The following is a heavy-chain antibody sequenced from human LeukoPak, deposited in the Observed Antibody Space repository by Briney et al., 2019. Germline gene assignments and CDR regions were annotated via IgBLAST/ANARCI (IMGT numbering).Heavy chain of an antibody. CDR2: TYYRSKWYN. V-gene: IGHV6-1*01. CDR3: ARGGQGDGYSADEAFDF. CDR1: GDSVSSNTAA. J-gene: IGHJ3*01. Sequence: PSQTLSLTCAISGDSVSSNTAAWNWIRQSPSRGLEWLGRTYYRSKWYNEYAVSVKSRITINPDTSKNQFSLQLNSVTPEDTAVYYCARGGQGDGYSADEAFDFWGQGTMVTVSS. D-gene: IGHD5-24*01.